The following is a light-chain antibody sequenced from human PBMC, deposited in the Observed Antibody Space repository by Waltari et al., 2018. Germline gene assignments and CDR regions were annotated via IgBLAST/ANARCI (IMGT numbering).Light chain of an antibody. CDR2: QDV. CDR1: TVGAKY. CDR3: QTWDSNVI. V-gene: IGLV3-1*01. J-gene: IGLJ2*01. Sequence: SYDLTQPPSVSVAPGQTATITCSGATVGAKYVSWYQLRPGQAPVMVIYQDVKRPSDIPERFSGSISGDTATLTISGTQAMDEADYYCQTWDSNVIFGGGTKLTVL.